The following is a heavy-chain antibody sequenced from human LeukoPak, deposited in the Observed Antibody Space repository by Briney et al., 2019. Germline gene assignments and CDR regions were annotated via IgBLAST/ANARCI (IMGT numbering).Heavy chain of an antibody. V-gene: IGHV4-4*07. CDR1: GGSISSYY. J-gene: IGHJ5*02. Sequence: PSETLSLTCTVSGGSISSYYWSWIRQPAGKGLEWIGRIYTSGSTNYNPSLKSRVTMSVDTSKNQFSLKLSSVTAADTAVYYCARVFRGAVTSNWFDPWGQGTLVTVSS. D-gene: IGHD4-17*01. CDR2: IYTSGST. CDR3: ARVFRGAVTSNWFDP.